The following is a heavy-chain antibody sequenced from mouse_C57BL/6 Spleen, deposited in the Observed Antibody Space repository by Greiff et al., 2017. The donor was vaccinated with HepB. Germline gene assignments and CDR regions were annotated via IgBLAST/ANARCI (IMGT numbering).Heavy chain of an antibody. CDR2: IRLKSDNYAT. CDR3: TALDLITTVVAPDY. Sequence: EVKLEESGGGLVQPGGSMKLSCVASGFTFSNYWMNWVRQSPEKGLEWVAQIRLKSDNYATHYAESVKGRFTISRDDSKSSVYLQMNNLRAEDTGIYYCTALDLITTVVAPDYWGQGTTLTVSS. V-gene: IGHV6-3*01. D-gene: IGHD1-1*01. J-gene: IGHJ2*01. CDR1: GFTFSNYW.